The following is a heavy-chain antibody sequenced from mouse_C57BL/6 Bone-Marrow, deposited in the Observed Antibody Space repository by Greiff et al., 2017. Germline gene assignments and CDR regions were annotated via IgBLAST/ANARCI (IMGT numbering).Heavy chain of an antibody. Sequence: VQLQQSGAELVRPGTSVKVSCKASGYAFTNYLIEWVKQRPGQGLEWIGVINPGSGGTNYNEKFKGKATLTADKSSSTAYMQLSSLTSEDSAVYFCARKASNYWYFNVWGTGTTVTVSS. J-gene: IGHJ1*03. CDR3: ARKASNYWYFNV. CDR1: GYAFTNYL. CDR2: INPGSGGT. D-gene: IGHD2-5*01. V-gene: IGHV1-54*01.